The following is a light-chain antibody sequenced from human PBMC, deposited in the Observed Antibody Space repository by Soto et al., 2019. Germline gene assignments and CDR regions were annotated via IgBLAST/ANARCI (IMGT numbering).Light chain of an antibody. V-gene: IGKV1-12*01. CDR2: SAS. CDR1: QGIGTS. CDR3: QQANSFPRT. J-gene: IGKJ2*01. Sequence: DLQLTQSPSSVSASVGDRVTITCRASQGIGTSLGWYQQRPGKAPNLLMYSASSLYSRAPSRFSGSGSGTDFTLTISSLQPEDSATYYCQQANSFPRTFGQGTKLEIK.